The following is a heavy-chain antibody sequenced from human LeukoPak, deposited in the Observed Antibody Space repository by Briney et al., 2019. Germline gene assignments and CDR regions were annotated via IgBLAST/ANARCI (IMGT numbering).Heavy chain of an antibody. Sequence: GASVKVSCKASGYTFTGYYMHWVRQAPGQGLEWMGWINPNSGGTNYAQKFQGRVTMTRDTSISTAYMELSRLRSDDTAAYYCARDQYYDSSGYYYGDAFDIWGQGTMVTVSS. V-gene: IGHV1-2*02. CDR1: GYTFTGYY. CDR3: ARDQYYDSSGYYYGDAFDI. J-gene: IGHJ3*02. CDR2: INPNSGGT. D-gene: IGHD3-22*01.